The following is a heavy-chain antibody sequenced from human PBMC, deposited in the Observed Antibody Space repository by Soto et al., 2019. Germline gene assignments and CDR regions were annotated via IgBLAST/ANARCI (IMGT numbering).Heavy chain of an antibody. D-gene: IGHD6-13*01. CDR1: GGSISSSSYY. CDR2: IYYSGST. V-gene: IGHV4-39*01. Sequence: SETLSLTCTVSGGSISSSSYYWGWIRQPPGKGLEWIGSIYYSGSTYYNPSLKSRVTISVDTSKNQFSLKLSSVTAADTAVYYCARLQTSYSSSWAYYYYYGMDVWGQGTTVTVSS. CDR3: ARLQTSYSSSWAYYYYYGMDV. J-gene: IGHJ6*02.